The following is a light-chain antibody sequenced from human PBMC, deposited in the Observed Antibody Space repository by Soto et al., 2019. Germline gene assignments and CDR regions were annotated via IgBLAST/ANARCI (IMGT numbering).Light chain of an antibody. CDR2: GAS. J-gene: IGKJ5*01. CDR3: QQYGSSPIT. V-gene: IGKV3-20*01. CDR1: QSVSSSY. Sequence: EIVLTQSPGTLSLSPGERATLSCRASQSVSSSYLAWYQQKPGQAPRLLIYGASSRATGIPDRFNGSGSGTDFTFTISRLEPEDFAVYYWQQYGSSPITFGQGTRLEI.